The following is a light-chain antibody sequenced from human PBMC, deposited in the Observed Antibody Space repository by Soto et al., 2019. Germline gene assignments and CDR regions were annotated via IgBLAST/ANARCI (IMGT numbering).Light chain of an antibody. Sequence: EIVLTQSPATLSFSPGERATLCGGSSQSVSSNLAWYQQKPGQAPRLLIYGASTRATGIPARFSGSGSGTEFTLAISSLQSEDFAVYYCQQYNNWPWTFGQGTMVDI. CDR1: QSVSSN. CDR3: QQYNNWPWT. CDR2: GAS. J-gene: IGKJ1*01. V-gene: IGKV3D-15*01.